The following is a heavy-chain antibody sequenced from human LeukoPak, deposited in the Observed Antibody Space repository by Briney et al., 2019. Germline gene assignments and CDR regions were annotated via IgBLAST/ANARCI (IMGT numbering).Heavy chain of an antibody. J-gene: IGHJ5*02. CDR2: INTNTGNP. V-gene: IGHV7-4-1*02. CDR1: GYTFTSYA. D-gene: IGHD3-10*01. CDR3: ARDQEAGYYYGSGSYNWFDP. Sequence: GASVKVSCKASGYTFTSYAMNWVRQAPGQGLEWMGWINTNTGNPTYAQGFTGRFVFSLDTSVSTAYLQISSLKAEDTAVYYCARDQEAGYYYGSGSYNWFDPWGQGTLVTVSS.